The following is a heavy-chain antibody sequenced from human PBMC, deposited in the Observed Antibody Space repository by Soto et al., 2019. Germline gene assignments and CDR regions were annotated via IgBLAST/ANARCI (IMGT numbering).Heavy chain of an antibody. Sequence: GGSLRLSCSASGFTFSSYAMHWVRQAPGKGLEWVAVISYDGSNKYYADSVKGRFTISRDNSKNTLYLQMNSLRAEDTAVYYCARGRITMVRGVIFYWGQGTLVTVSS. D-gene: IGHD3-10*01. CDR1: GFTFSSYA. J-gene: IGHJ4*02. V-gene: IGHV3-30-3*01. CDR3: ARGRITMVRGVIFY. CDR2: ISYDGSNK.